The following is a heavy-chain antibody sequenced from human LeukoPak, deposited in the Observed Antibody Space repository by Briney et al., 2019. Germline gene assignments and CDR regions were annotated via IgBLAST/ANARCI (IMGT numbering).Heavy chain of an antibody. J-gene: IGHJ4*02. D-gene: IGHD6-19*01. Sequence: GGSLRLSCAASGFTFSSYGMHWVRQAPGKGLEWVAVISCDGSNKYYADSVKGRFTISRDNSKNTLYLQMNSLRAEDTAVYYCAKGYSSGWYRGTDYFDYWGQGTLVTVSS. CDR3: AKGYSSGWYRGTDYFDY. CDR2: ISCDGSNK. CDR1: GFTFSSYG. V-gene: IGHV3-30*18.